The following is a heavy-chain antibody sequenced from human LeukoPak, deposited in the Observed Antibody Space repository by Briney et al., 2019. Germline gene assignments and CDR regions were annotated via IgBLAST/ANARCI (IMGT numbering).Heavy chain of an antibody. V-gene: IGHV4-30-2*01. Sequence: PSETLSLTCAVSGVSIGSGGYSWSWVRLPPGKGLEWIGYIYHSGGSYYNPSLKSRVTISVDTSKNQFSLKLSSVTAADTAVYYCARHGVGRGGDFDYWGQGALVTVSS. D-gene: IGHD3-10*01. CDR3: ARHGVGRGGDFDY. J-gene: IGHJ4*02. CDR1: GVSIGSGGYS. CDR2: IYHSGGS.